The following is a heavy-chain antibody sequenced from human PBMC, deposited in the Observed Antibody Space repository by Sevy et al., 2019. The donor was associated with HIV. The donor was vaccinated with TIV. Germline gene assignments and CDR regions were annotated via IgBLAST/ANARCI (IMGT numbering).Heavy chain of an antibody. CDR2: ISSSGSTI. Sequence: GGSLRLSCAASGFTFSSYEMNWVRQAPGKGLEWVSYISSSGSTIYYADSVKGRFTISRDNAKNSLYLQMNSLRAEDTAVYYCAREGLRYFDWLSPMDVWGKGTTVTVSS. J-gene: IGHJ6*03. CDR1: GFTFSSYE. CDR3: AREGLRYFDWLSPMDV. V-gene: IGHV3-48*03. D-gene: IGHD3-9*01.